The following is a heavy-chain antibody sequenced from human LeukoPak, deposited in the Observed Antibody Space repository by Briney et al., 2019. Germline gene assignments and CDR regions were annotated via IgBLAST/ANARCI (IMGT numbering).Heavy chain of an antibody. CDR3: ARSKLELRSSWFDP. Sequence: SETLSLTCAVYGGSFSGYYWSWIRQPPGKGLEWIGEINHSGSTNYNPSLKSRVTISVDTSKNQFSLKLSSVTAADTAVYYCARSKLELRSSWFDPWGQGTLVTVSS. CDR1: GGSFSGYY. J-gene: IGHJ5*02. V-gene: IGHV4-34*01. CDR2: INHSGST. D-gene: IGHD1-7*01.